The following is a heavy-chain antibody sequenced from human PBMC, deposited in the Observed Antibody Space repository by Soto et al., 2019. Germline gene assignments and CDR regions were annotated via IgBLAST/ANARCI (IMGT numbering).Heavy chain of an antibody. CDR3: ARELSGYCSGGSCYGFDY. Sequence: QVQLVESGGGVVQPGRSLRLSCAASGFTFSSYAMHWVRQAPGKGLEWVAVISYDGSNKYYADYVKGRFTISRDNSKNTLYLQMNSLRAEDTAVYYCARELSGYCSGGSCYGFDYWGQGTLVTVSS. J-gene: IGHJ4*02. CDR2: ISYDGSNK. CDR1: GFTFSSYA. V-gene: IGHV3-30-3*01. D-gene: IGHD2-15*01.